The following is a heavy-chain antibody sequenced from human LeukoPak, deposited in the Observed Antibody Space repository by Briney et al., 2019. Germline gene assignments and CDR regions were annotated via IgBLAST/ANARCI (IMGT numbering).Heavy chain of an antibody. CDR3: AKWAYSDFEN. V-gene: IGHV3-30*18. J-gene: IGHJ4*02. Sequence: GGSLRLSCAASGFTFSSYAMSWVRQAPGKGLEWVAVISYDGGETHYADSVRGRFTISRDNSKNTLYLQMNSLRAEDTAVYYCAKWAYSDFENWGQGTLVTVSS. D-gene: IGHD4-11*01. CDR1: GFTFSSYA. CDR2: ISYDGGET.